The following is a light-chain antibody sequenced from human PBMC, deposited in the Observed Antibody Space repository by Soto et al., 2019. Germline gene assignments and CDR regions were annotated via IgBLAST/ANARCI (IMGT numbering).Light chain of an antibody. CDR2: EVS. J-gene: IGLJ2*01. CDR1: SSDVGGYNF. V-gene: IGLV2-8*01. CDR3: SSYSNISTLL. Sequence: QSVLTQPPSASGSPGQSVTVSCTGTSSDVGGYNFVSWYQQHPGKVPKLMLYEVSKRPSGVPDRFSGSKSGNTASLTVSGLQAEDEADYYCSSYSNISTLLFGGGTKLTVL.